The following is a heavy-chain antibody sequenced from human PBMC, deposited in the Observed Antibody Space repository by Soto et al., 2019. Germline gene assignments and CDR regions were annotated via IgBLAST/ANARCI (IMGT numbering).Heavy chain of an antibody. D-gene: IGHD2-8*01. V-gene: IGHV1-69*12. CDR3: ACTVSNYYFYSMDV. Sequence: QVQLVQSGAEVKKPGSSVKVSCKASGGTFSSYAISWVRQAPGQGLEWMGGIIPIFGTADYAQKFQGRATMTADESTSTAYMELSSLRSEDTAVYYCACTVSNYYFYSMDVWGQGTTVTVSS. CDR2: IIPIFGTA. J-gene: IGHJ6*02. CDR1: GGTFSSYA.